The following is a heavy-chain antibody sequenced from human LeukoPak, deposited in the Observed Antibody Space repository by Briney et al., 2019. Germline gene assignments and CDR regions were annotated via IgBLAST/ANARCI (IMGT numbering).Heavy chain of an antibody. Sequence: GGSLRLSCAASGFTFSDYYMSWVRQAPGKGLEWVSAISGSGGSTYYADSVKGRFTISRDNSKNTLYLQMNSLRAEDTAVYYCAKDSFSGYYQESNWFDPWGQGTLVTVSS. V-gene: IGHV3-23*01. J-gene: IGHJ5*02. CDR3: AKDSFSGYYQESNWFDP. D-gene: IGHD3-3*01. CDR2: ISGSGGST. CDR1: GFTFSDYY.